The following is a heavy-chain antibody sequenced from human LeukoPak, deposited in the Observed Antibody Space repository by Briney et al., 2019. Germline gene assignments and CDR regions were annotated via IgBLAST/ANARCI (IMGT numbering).Heavy chain of an antibody. Sequence: GGSLRLSCAASGFTFSSYSMNWVRQAPGKGLEWVSYISSSSSTIYYADSVKGRFTISRDNAKNSLYLQMNSLRAEDTAVYYCARESGRGSYVVGDAFDIWGQGTMVTVSS. CDR2: ISSSSSTI. CDR3: ARESGRGSYVVGDAFDI. CDR1: GFTFSSYS. D-gene: IGHD1-26*01. J-gene: IGHJ3*02. V-gene: IGHV3-48*01.